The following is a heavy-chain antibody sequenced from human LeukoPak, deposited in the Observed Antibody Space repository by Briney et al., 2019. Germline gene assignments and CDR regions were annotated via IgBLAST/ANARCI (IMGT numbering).Heavy chain of an antibody. J-gene: IGHJ4*02. CDR1: GYTFTSYY. V-gene: IGHV1-46*01. CDR2: INPSGGSK. Sequence: ASVKVFCKASGYTFTSYYMHWVRQAPGQGLEWMGIINPSGGSKRYAQKFQGRVNMTRNTSTSTVYMELSSLRSEDTAVYYCAGEAAGSVGYWGQGTLVTVSS. CDR3: AGEAAGSVGY.